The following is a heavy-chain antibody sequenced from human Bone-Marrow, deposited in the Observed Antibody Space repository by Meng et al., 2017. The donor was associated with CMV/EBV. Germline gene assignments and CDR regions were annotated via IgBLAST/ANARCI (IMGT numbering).Heavy chain of an antibody. CDR3: ARGGPCSNGVCSDYGRDV. J-gene: IGHJ6*02. CDR1: GFTFSGYW. V-gene: IGHV3-7*01. CDR2: IKQDGSDK. Sequence: GGSLRLSCAASGFTFSGYWMNWVRQTPGKGLEWVANIKQDGSDKYYADSVKGRFTISRDNAENSLYLQMNSLRAEDTAIYYCARGGPCSNGVCSDYGRDVWGQGTTVTVSS. D-gene: IGHD2-8*01.